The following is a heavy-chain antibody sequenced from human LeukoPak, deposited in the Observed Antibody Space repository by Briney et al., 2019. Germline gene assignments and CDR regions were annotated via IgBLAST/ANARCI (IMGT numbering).Heavy chain of an antibody. CDR1: GFTFSSYW. CDR3: ARVHSSSWPDAFDI. CDR2: IKQDGSEK. V-gene: IGHV3-7*01. Sequence: GGSLRLSCAASGFTFSSYWMSWVRQAPGKGLEWVANIKQDGSEKYYVDSVKGRFTISRDNSKNTLYLQMNSLRAEDTAVYYCARVHSSSWPDAFDIWGQGTMVTVSS. J-gene: IGHJ3*02. D-gene: IGHD6-13*01.